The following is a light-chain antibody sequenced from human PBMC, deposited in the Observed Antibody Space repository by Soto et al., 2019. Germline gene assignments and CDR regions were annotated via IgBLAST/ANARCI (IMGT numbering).Light chain of an antibody. CDR1: QSISSW. CDR2: DAS. CDR3: QQYNNYPET. V-gene: IGKV1-5*01. J-gene: IGKJ1*01. Sequence: DIQMTQSPSTLSASVGDRVTITCRASQSISSWLAWYQQKPGKAPKLLIYDASSLESGVPSRFSGSGAGTEFTLTIRSLQPDDFATYYCQQYNNYPETFGQGTKVDMK.